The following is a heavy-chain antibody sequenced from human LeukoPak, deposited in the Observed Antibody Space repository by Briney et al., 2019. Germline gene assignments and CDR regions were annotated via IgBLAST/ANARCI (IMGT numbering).Heavy chain of an antibody. CDR1: GFSFSNFW. CDR3: ARDMWGSFDY. V-gene: IGHV3-74*01. CDR2: ISPDGSET. Sequence: GGSLRLSCAASGFSFSNFWMHWGRQAPGEGLVWVSRISPDGSETTYADSVKGRFTISRDNAKNTLYLQLSSLRAEDTAVYYCARDMWGSFDYWGQEALVTVSS. J-gene: IGHJ4*02. D-gene: IGHD7-27*01.